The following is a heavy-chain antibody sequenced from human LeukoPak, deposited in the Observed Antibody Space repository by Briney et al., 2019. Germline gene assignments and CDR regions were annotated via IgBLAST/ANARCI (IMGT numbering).Heavy chain of an antibody. D-gene: IGHD3-22*01. CDR2: INPNSGGT. CDR3: ARDREDYYDSTGYPLEYNWFDP. CDR1: GYTFTGYY. Sequence: ASVKVSCXASGYTFTGYYMHWVRRAPGQGLEWMGWINPNSGGTNYVQKFQDRVTMTRDTSISTAYMELSRLRSDDTAVYYCARDREDYYDSTGYPLEYNWFDPWGQGTLVTVSS. J-gene: IGHJ5*02. V-gene: IGHV1-2*02.